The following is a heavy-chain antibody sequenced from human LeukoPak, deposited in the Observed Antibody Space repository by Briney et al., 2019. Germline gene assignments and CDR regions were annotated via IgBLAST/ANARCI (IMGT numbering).Heavy chain of an antibody. CDR1: GGSISSYY. D-gene: IGHD1-1*01. CDR2: IYTSGST. CDR3: ARHSTTVSRFDY. Sequence: SETLSLTCTVSGGSISSYYWSWIRQPPGRGLEWIGYIYTSGSTNYNPSLKSRVTISVDTSKNQFSLRLSSVTAADTAVYYCARHSTTVSRFDYWGQGTLVTVSS. J-gene: IGHJ4*02. V-gene: IGHV4-4*09.